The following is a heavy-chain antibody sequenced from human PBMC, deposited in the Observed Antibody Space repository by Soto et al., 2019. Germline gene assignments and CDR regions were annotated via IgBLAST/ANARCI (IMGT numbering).Heavy chain of an antibody. J-gene: IGHJ4*02. V-gene: IGHV3-73*01. CDR3: TRSIAVACIGGY. CDR2: IRSKANSYAT. Sequence: EVQLVESGGGLVQPGGSLKLSCAASGFTFSGSAMHWVRQASGKGLEWVGRIRSKANSYATAYAASVKGRFTISRDDSKNTAYLQMNSLKTEDTAVYYCTRSIAVACIGGYWGQGTLVTVSS. D-gene: IGHD6-19*01. CDR1: GFTFSGSA.